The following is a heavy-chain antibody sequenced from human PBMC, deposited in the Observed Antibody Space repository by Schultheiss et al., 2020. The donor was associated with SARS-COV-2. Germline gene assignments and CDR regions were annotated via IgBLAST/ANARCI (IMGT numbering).Heavy chain of an antibody. CDR3: ARSYYDYEGAFDI. Sequence: ETLSLTCAVSGGSLSGYYWSWVRQAPGKGLEWVSAISGSGGSTYYADSVKGRFTISRDNSKNTLYLQMNSLRAEDTAVYYCARSYYDYEGAFDIWGQGTMVTVSS. J-gene: IGHJ3*02. V-gene: IGHV3-23*01. D-gene: IGHD3-16*01. CDR2: ISGSGGST. CDR1: GGSLSGYY.